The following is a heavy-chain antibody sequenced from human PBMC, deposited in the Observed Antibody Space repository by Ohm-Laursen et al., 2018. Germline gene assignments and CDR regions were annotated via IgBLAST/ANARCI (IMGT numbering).Heavy chain of an antibody. CDR3: ARAVRYQLLSDP. CDR2: MNPNSHNT. CDR1: GYTFSSYD. V-gene: IGHV1-8*01. Sequence: AVKVSCKASGYTFSSYDIIWVRQASGQGPEWMGWMNPNSHNTGYARKFRGRVSMTSDSSISTAYMELYSLTSEDTATYYCARAVRYQLLSDPWGQGTLVTVSS. J-gene: IGHJ5*02. D-gene: IGHD4-23*01.